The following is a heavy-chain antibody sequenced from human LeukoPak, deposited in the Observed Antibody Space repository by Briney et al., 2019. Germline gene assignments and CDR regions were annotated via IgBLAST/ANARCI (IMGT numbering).Heavy chain of an antibody. CDR1: GGSISSSSCY. Sequence: SETLSLTCTVSGGSISSSSCYWGWIRQPPGKGLEWIGYIYYSGSTYYNPSLNSRVTISVDTSKNQFSLNLSSVTAADTAVYYCARLITAFQAFDSWGQGTLVTVSS. J-gene: IGHJ4*02. V-gene: IGHV4-39*01. D-gene: IGHD3-16*01. CDR3: ARLITAFQAFDS. CDR2: IYYSGST.